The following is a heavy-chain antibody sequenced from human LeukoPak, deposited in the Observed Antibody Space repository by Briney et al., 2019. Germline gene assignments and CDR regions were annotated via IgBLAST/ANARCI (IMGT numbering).Heavy chain of an antibody. CDR1: GGSISTSNYY. CDR3: ARISRSGWDNSNYYFDY. D-gene: IGHD6-19*01. V-gene: IGHV4-39*07. Sequence: SETLSLTCTVSGGSISTSNYYWGWIRQPPGKGLEWIGSVYYSGSTYYNPSLKSRVTISVDTSKNQFSLNLNSVTAADTAVYYCARISRSGWDNSNYYFDYWSQGTLVTVSS. J-gene: IGHJ4*02. CDR2: VYYSGST.